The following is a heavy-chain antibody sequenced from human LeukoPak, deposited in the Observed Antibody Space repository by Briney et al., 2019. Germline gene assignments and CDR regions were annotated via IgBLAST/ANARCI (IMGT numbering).Heavy chain of an antibody. V-gene: IGHV3-9*01. Sequence: PGGSLRLSCAASGFTFSSYAMHWVRQAPGKGLEWVSGISWNSGSIGYADSVKGRFTISRDNAKNSLYLQMNSLRAEDTALYYCAKGIDILTGYPIDYWGQGTLVTVSS. J-gene: IGHJ4*02. CDR1: GFTFSSYA. D-gene: IGHD3-9*01. CDR2: ISWNSGSI. CDR3: AKGIDILTGYPIDY.